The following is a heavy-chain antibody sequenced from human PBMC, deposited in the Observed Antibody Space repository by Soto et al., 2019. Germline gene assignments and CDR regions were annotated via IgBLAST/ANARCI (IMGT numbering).Heavy chain of an antibody. V-gene: IGHV3-23*01. J-gene: IGHJ5*02. D-gene: IGHD6-13*01. CDR3: AKVSYSSSWYFDP. CDR1: GFTFSSYA. Sequence: GGSRRLSCATSGFTFSSYAMSWVRQAPGKGLEWVSAIGGSGGSTYYADSVKGRFTISRDNSKNTLYLQMNSLRAEDTAVYYCAKVSYSSSWYFDPWGQGTLVTVSS. CDR2: IGGSGGST.